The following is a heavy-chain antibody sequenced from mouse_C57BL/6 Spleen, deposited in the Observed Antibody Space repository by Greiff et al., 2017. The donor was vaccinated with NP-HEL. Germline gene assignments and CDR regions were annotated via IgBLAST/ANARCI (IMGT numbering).Heavy chain of an antibody. D-gene: IGHD2-3*01. CDR2: ISYDGSN. V-gene: IGHV3-6*01. CDR1: GYSITSGYY. J-gene: IGHJ3*01. Sequence: EVKLMESGPGLVKPSQSLSLTCSVTGYSITSGYYWNWIRQFPGNKLEWMGYISYDGSNNYNPSLKNRISITRDTSKNQFFLKLNSVTTEDTATYYCARESDDGYYLFAYWGRGTLVTVSA. CDR3: ARESDDGYYLFAY.